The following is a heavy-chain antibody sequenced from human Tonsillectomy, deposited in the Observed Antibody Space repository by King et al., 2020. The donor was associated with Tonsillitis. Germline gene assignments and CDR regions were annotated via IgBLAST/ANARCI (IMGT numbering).Heavy chain of an antibody. Sequence: QLVQSGGGLVQPGGSLRLSCAASGFTFSYYWMSWVRQAPGKGLEWVANIKQDGSEKYYVDSVKGRFTIYRDNAKNSLYLQMNSLRAEDMAVYYCARGNYYGSGSYDTPPGRWYFDLWGRGTLVTVSS. D-gene: IGHD3-10*01. V-gene: IGHV3-7*03. J-gene: IGHJ2*01. CDR2: IKQDGSEK. CDR1: GFTFSYYW. CDR3: ARGNYYGSGSYDTPPGRWYFDL.